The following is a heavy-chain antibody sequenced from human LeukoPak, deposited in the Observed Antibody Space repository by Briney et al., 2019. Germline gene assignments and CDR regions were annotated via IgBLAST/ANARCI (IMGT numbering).Heavy chain of an antibody. CDR3: ARDPPDNWNLDYNWFDP. CDR2: VNWNGGST. CDR1: GFTFSSYS. J-gene: IGHJ5*02. D-gene: IGHD1-1*01. V-gene: IGHV3-20*04. Sequence: GGSLRLFCAASGFTFSSYSMNWVRQAPGKGLEWVSGVNWNGGSTTYAESVKGRFTISRDNAKNSLYLQMNSLRVEDTALYYCARDPPDNWNLDYNWFDPWGQGTLVTVSS.